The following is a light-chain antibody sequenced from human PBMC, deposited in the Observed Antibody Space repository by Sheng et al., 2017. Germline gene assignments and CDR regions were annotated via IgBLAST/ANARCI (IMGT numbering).Light chain of an antibody. CDR3: QQRSNWPWT. Sequence: ETVMTQSPVTLSMSPGERATLSCRASQTVGSNLAWYQQKPGQAPRLLIYDASNRATGIPARFSGSGSGTDFTLTISSLEPEDFAVYYCQQRSNWPWTFGQGTKVEIK. CDR2: DAS. V-gene: IGKV3-11*01. J-gene: IGKJ1*01. CDR1: QTVGSN.